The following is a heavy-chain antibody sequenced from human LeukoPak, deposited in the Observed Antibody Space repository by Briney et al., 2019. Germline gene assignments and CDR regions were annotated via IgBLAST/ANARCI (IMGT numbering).Heavy chain of an antibody. CDR1: GGSISSYY. J-gene: IGHJ5*02. CDR3: ARDARRGWFDP. CDR2: MYYSGST. V-gene: IGHV4-59*01. D-gene: IGHD3-10*01. Sequence: SETLSLTCTVSGGSISSYYWSWIRQPPGKGLEWIGYMYYSGSTNYNPSLKSRITISVDTSKNQFSLKLSAVTAADTAVYYCARDARRGWFDPWGQGTLVTVSS.